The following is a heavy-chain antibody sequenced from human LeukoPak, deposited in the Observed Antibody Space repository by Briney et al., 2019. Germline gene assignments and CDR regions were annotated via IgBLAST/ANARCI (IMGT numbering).Heavy chain of an antibody. CDR1: GGTFSSYA. J-gene: IGHJ4*02. CDR3: ARASESGSYHAPFDY. D-gene: IGHD3-10*01. Sequence: GASVKVSCKASGGTFSSYAISWVRQAPGQGLEWMGGIIPIFGTANYAQKFQGRVTITADESTSTAYMELSSPRSEDTAVYYCARASESGSYHAPFDYWGQGTLVTVSS. V-gene: IGHV1-69*13. CDR2: IIPIFGTA.